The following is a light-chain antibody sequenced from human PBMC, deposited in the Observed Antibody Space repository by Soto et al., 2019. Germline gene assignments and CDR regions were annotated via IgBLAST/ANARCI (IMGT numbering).Light chain of an antibody. CDR1: QSVSSNY. CDR2: GAS. V-gene: IGKV3-20*01. CDR3: QQYGSSPYT. J-gene: IGKJ2*01. Sequence: EIVLTQSPGTLSLSPGERATLSCRASQSVSSNYLAWFQQKPGQAPRLLIYGASSRGSGIPDRFSGSGSGKDFTLTISRLEPEDFAVYDCQQYGSSPYTFGQGTKREIK.